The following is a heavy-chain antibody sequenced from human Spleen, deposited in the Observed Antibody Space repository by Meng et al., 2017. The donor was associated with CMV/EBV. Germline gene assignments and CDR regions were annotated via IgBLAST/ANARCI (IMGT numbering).Heavy chain of an antibody. CDR2: ISGSGGST. CDR3: ARLRRGIAVVGTGPFDY. CDR1: GFTFSSYA. D-gene: IGHD6-19*01. Sequence: GESLKISCAASGFTFSSYAMSWVRQAPGKGLEWVSAISGSGGSTYYADSVKGRFTISRDNSKNTLYLQKNSLRAEDTAVYYCARLRRGIAVVGTGPFDYWGQGTLVTVSS. J-gene: IGHJ4*02. V-gene: IGHV3-23*01.